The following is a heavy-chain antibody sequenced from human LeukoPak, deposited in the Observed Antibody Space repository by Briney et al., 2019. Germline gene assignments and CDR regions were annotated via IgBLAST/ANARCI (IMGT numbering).Heavy chain of an antibody. CDR3: AREFYGSGSPPSAPAY. J-gene: IGHJ4*02. D-gene: IGHD3-10*01. CDR2: IKTSGGSN. V-gene: IGHV1-46*01. Sequence: ASLRVSSKPSGDTFTSYYMHWVPHSPRQRVWRRGIIKTSGGSNSYATKFQGRVTMSRDTSTSTVYMELSSLRSEHTAVCSCAREFYGSGSPPSAPAYWGQGTLVTVSS. CDR1: GDTFTSYY.